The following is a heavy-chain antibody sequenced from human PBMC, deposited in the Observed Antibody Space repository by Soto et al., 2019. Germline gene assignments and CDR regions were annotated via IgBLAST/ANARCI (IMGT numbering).Heavy chain of an antibody. J-gene: IGHJ5*02. Sequence: QVQLQQWGAGLLKPSETLSLTCVVYGGSFSGYYWSWIRQSPGKGLEWIGGINHRGSTNYNPSLHSRVTISVDTSKNQFSMELPSVTAADTAMYYCARDGFCTSTTCRVGNWFDPWGQGTLVTVSS. CDR2: INHRGST. CDR1: GGSFSGYY. D-gene: IGHD2-2*01. CDR3: ARDGFCTSTTCRVGNWFDP. V-gene: IGHV4-34*01.